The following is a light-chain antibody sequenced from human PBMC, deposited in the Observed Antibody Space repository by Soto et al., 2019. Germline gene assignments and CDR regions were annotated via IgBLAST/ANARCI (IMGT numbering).Light chain of an antibody. Sequence: QSALTQPASVSGSPGQSITISCTGTSSDIGGYNYVSWYQQHPGKAPKLLIYAVTSRPSGVSFRFSGSKSGNTASLTISGLQAEDEADYYCCSYTSSTTYVFGTGTKVTVL. J-gene: IGLJ1*01. CDR2: AVT. V-gene: IGLV2-14*01. CDR1: SSDIGGYNY. CDR3: CSYTSSTTYV.